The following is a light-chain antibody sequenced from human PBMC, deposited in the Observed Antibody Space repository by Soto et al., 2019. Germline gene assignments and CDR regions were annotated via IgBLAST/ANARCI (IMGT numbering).Light chain of an antibody. Sequence: DIPMTQSPSSLSASVGDRVTITCQASQDIGIYLHWYQQKPGKAPKLLIYDASNLETGVPSRFSGSGSGTDFTLTISSLQPEDNATYYCQYYDNLPVTFGGGTKMEIK. J-gene: IGKJ4*01. V-gene: IGKV1-33*01. CDR2: DAS. CDR3: QYYDNLPVT. CDR1: QDIGIY.